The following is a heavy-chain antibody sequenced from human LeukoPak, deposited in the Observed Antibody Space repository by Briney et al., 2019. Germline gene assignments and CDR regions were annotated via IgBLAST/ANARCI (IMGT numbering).Heavy chain of an antibody. CDR1: GFTFSSYA. CDR2: ISYDGSNK. CDR3: ARPHIREQLVLYYFDY. Sequence: PGGSLRLSCAASGFTFSSYAMHWVRQAPGKGLEWVAVISYDGSNKYYADSVKGRFTISRDNSKNTLYLQMNSLRAEDTAVYYCARPHIREQLVLYYFDYWGQGTLVTVSS. D-gene: IGHD6-6*01. V-gene: IGHV3-30*04. J-gene: IGHJ4*02.